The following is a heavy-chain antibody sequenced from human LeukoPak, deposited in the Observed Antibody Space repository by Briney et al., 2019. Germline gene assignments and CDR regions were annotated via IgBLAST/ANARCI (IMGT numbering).Heavy chain of an antibody. V-gene: IGHV3-30*04. CDR3: ARDLTGTNY. CDR2: ISYDGRNT. CDR1: AFTFNSYV. D-gene: IGHD1-7*01. J-gene: IGHJ4*02. Sequence: GKSLRLSCEASAFTFNSYVLHWVRQAPGKGLEWVALISYDGRNTYCADSVKGRFTISRDNSKNTLYLQMNSLRSEDTAVYYCARDLTGTNYWGQGTLVTVSS.